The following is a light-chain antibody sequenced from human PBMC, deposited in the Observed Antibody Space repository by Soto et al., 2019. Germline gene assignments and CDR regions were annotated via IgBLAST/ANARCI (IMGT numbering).Light chain of an antibody. Sequence: QSALTQPPSASGSPGQSVTISCTGTSSDVGGYNYVSWYQQHPGKAPKLMIYEVSKRPSGVPDRFSGSKSGNTASLTVSGRQAEDEADYYCRSYAGSNNFLFGGGTKLTVL. CDR3: RSYAGSNNFL. CDR2: EVS. J-gene: IGLJ2*01. CDR1: SSDVGGYNY. V-gene: IGLV2-8*01.